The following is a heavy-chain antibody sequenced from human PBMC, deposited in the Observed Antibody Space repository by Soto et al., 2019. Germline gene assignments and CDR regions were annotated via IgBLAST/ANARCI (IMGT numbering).Heavy chain of an antibody. V-gene: IGHV2-5*02. CDR2: IYWDDAK. CDR1: GFSLTTSGEG. CDR3: AHRRARTSARVDAYDI. J-gene: IGHJ3*02. D-gene: IGHD6-6*01. Sequence: QITLKESGPTLVTPTQTLTLTCIFSGFSLTTSGEGVGWIRQPPGKSLEWLALIYWDDAKRYNSSLKSRLTITKDTSKNQVVLTMTNMDPIDTATYYCAHRRARTSARVDAYDIWGQGTVVTVSS.